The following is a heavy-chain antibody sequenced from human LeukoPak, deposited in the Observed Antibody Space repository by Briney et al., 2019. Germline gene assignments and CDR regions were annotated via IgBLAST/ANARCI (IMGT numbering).Heavy chain of an antibody. CDR3: ARASWVSTTDAVR. CDR2: IRGNGET. D-gene: IGHD1-14*01. CDR1: GLSFSSFA. V-gene: IGHV3-23*01. J-gene: IGHJ4*02. Sequence: RGSLRLSCVATGLSFSSFAMSWVRQGPARGLEWVSSIRGNGETFYGDSVKGRFTLYSDSSTNTVYFQLNNLRVEDAAIYYCARASWVSTTDAVRWGQGTLVTVSS.